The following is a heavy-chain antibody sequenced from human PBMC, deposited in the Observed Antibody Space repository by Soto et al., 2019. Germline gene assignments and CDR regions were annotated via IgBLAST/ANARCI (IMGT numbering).Heavy chain of an antibody. CDR2: ISYDGSNK. V-gene: IGHV3-30-3*01. D-gene: IGHD3-3*01. CDR1: GFTFSSYA. J-gene: IGHJ4*02. CDR3: ARDGSEDFWSGRFDY. Sequence: GGSLRLSCAASGFTFSSYAMHWVRQAPGKGLEWVAVISYDGSNKYYADSVKGRFTISRDNSKNTLYLQMNSLRAEDTAVYYCARDGSEDFWSGRFDYWGQGTLVTVSS.